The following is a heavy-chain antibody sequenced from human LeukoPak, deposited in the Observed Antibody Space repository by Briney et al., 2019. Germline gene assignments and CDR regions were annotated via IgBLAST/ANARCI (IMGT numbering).Heavy chain of an antibody. V-gene: IGHV4-59*08. CDR3: ARQGTTVVTPVDY. J-gene: IGHJ4*02. D-gene: IGHD4-23*01. CDR2: IYYSGST. CDR1: GGSISSYY. Sequence: SETLSLTCTVSGGSISSYYWSWIRQAPGKGLEWIGYIYYSGSTEYNPSLNSRVTISIDTSKNQFSLNLSSVTAADTAVYYCARQGTTVVTPVDYWGQGTLVTVSS.